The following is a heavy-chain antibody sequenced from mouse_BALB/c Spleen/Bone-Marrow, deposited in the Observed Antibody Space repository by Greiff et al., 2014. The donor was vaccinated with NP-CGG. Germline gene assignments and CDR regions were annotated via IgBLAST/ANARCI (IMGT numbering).Heavy chain of an antibody. J-gene: IGHJ3*01. V-gene: IGHV14-3*02. Sequence: VQLKQSGAELVKPGASVKLSCTASGFNIKDTYMHWVKQRPEQGLEWIVGIDPANGNTKYDPKFQGKATITADTSSNTAYLQLSSLTSEDTAVYYCAHYRYDEGGFAFWGQGTLVTVSA. CDR1: GFNIKDTY. D-gene: IGHD2-14*01. CDR2: IDPANGNT. CDR3: AHYRYDEGGFAF.